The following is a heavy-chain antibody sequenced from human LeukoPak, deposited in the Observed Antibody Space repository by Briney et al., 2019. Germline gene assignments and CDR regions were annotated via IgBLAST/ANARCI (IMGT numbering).Heavy chain of an antibody. V-gene: IGHV3-9*01. CDR2: ISWNSGSI. CDR1: GFTFDDYA. D-gene: IGHD6-19*01. Sequence: GGPLRLSCAASGFTFDDYAMHWVRQAPGKGLEWVSGISWNSGSIGYADSVKGRFTISRDNAKNSLYLQMNSLRAEDTALYYCAKERPGIAVAGRGPFDYWGQGTLVTVSS. CDR3: AKERPGIAVAGRGPFDY. J-gene: IGHJ4*02.